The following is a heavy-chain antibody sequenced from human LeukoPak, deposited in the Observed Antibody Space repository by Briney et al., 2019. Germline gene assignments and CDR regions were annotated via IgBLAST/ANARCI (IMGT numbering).Heavy chain of an antibody. J-gene: IGHJ4*02. CDR1: GDPIISDSYY. CDR3: ARVAAGSYSGLDY. Sequence: SETLSLTCTVSGDPIISDSYYWGWIRQPPGKGLEWIGSMYYSGSTYYNPSLKSRVTISVDTSKNQFSLKLSSVTAADTAVYYCARVAAGSYSGLDYWGQGTLVTVSS. D-gene: IGHD1-26*01. CDR2: MYYSGST. V-gene: IGHV4-39*07.